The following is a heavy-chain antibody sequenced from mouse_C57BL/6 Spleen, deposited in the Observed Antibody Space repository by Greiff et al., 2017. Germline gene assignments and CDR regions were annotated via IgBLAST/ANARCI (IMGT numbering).Heavy chain of an antibody. J-gene: IGHJ2*01. Sequence: EVQLVESGGDLVKPGGSLKLSCAASGFTFSSYGMSWVRQTPDKRLEWVATISSGGSYTYYPDSVKGRFTISRDNAKNTLYLQMSSLKSEDTAMYYCARLADYYGSSYFDYWGQGTTLTVSS. CDR2: ISSGGSYT. D-gene: IGHD1-1*01. V-gene: IGHV5-6*01. CDR1: GFTFSSYG. CDR3: ARLADYYGSSYFDY.